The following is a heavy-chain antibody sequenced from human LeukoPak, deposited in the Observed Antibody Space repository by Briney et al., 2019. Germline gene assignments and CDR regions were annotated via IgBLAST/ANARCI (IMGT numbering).Heavy chain of an antibody. CDR3: ARFRGDIVVVPAAKANWFDP. V-gene: IGHV4-34*01. CDR1: GGSFSGYY. Sequence: SETLSLTCAVYGGSFSGYYWSWIRQPPGKGLEWIGEINHSGSTNYNPSLKSRVTISVDTSKNQFSLKLSSVTAADTAVYYCARFRGDIVVVPAAKANWFDPWGQGTLVTVSS. CDR2: INHSGST. D-gene: IGHD2-2*01. J-gene: IGHJ5*02.